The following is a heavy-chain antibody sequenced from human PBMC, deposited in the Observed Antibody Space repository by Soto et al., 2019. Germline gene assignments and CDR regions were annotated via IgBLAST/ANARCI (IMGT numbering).Heavy chain of an antibody. CDR3: AREPWDSTVTGYSY. V-gene: IGHV1-69*08. Sequence: QVQLVQSGAEVKKPGSSVKVSCKASGGTFSSYTISWVRQAPGQGLEWMGRIIPILGIANYAQKFQGRVTITADKSTSTAYMELSSLRSEATAVYYCAREPWDSTVTGYSYWGQGTLVTVSS. D-gene: IGHD4-17*01. CDR2: IIPILGIA. CDR1: GGTFSSYT. J-gene: IGHJ4*02.